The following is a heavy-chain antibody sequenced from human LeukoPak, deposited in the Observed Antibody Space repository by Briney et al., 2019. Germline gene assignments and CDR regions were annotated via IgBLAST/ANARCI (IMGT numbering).Heavy chain of an antibody. CDR2: IYYSGST. CDR3: ASGRMDWFDP. V-gene: IGHV4-31*03. J-gene: IGHJ5*02. CDR1: GGSISSGGYY. Sequence: TLSLTCTVSGGSISSGGYYWSWIRQHPGKGLEWIGYIYYSGSTYYNPSLKSRVTISLDTSKNQFSLKLSSVTAADTAVYYCASGRMDWFDPWGQGTLVTVSS. D-gene: IGHD1-14*01.